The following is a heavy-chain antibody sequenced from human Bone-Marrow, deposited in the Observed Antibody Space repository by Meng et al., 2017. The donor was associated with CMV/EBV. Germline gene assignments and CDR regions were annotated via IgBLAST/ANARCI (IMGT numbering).Heavy chain of an antibody. Sequence: SCTVSGGSISSSSYYWGWIRQPPGKGLEWIGSIYYSGSTYYNPSLKSRVTISVDTSKNQFSLKLSSVTAADTAVYYCARWGGAAFDIWGQGTMVTVSS. CDR1: GGSISSSSYY. CDR3: ARWGGAAFDI. V-gene: IGHV4-39*07. D-gene: IGHD1-26*01. J-gene: IGHJ3*02. CDR2: IYYSGST.